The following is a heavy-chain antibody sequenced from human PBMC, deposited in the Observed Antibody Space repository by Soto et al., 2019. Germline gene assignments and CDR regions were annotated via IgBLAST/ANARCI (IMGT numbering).Heavy chain of an antibody. V-gene: IGHV1-2*02. D-gene: IGHD6-6*01. Sequence: ASVKVSCKASGFSFTGYYVHWLRQAPGQGLEWMGWINAHSGGTEYAQKFQGRVTLTRDTSIATAYLTLTSLTSDDTALYYCAKDLTRQLAYWLDPWGQGTQVTVSS. CDR3: AKDLTRQLAYWLDP. CDR2: INAHSGGT. J-gene: IGHJ5*02. CDR1: GFSFTGYY.